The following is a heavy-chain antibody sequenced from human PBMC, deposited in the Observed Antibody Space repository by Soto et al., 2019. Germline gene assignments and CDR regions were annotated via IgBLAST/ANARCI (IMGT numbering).Heavy chain of an antibody. V-gene: IGHV4-59*01. CDR2: IYYSGST. CDR1: GGSISSYY. Sequence: SETLSLTCTVSGGSISSYYWSWIRQPPGKGLEWIGYIYYSGSTNYNPSLKSRVTISVDTSKNQFSLKLSSVTAADTAVNYCARDLPQPGAFDIWGQGTMVTVSS. CDR3: ARDLPQPGAFDI. D-gene: IGHD2-2*01. J-gene: IGHJ3*02.